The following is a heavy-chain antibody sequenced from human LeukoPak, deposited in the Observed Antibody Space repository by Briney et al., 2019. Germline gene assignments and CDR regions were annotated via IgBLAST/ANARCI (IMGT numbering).Heavy chain of an antibody. D-gene: IGHD3-10*01. CDR1: GGSFSGYY. CDR2: INHSGST. V-gene: IGHV4-34*01. J-gene: IGHJ5*02. Sequence: PSETLSLTCAVYGGSFSGYYWSWIRQPPGKGLEWIGEINHSGSTNYNPSLKSRVTISVDTSKNQFSLKLSSVTAADTAVYYCARDTYYYGSGSYYKGFDPWGQGTLVTVSS. CDR3: ARDTYYYGSGSYYKGFDP.